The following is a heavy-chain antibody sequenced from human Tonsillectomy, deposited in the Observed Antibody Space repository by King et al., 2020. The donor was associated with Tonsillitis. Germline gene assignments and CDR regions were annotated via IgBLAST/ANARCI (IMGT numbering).Heavy chain of an antibody. CDR3: ARDSPAMTKGPLDF. CDR2: IKQDGSES. CDR1: GFSFSTYW. V-gene: IGHV3-7*03. D-gene: IGHD4-11*01. Sequence: VQLVESGGGLVQPGGSLRLSCAASGFSFSTYWMTWVRQAPGKGLEWVANIKQDGSESYYVDSVKGRFTISRDTAKNLLYLQMNTLRAEDTAVYYCARDSPAMTKGPLDFWGQGTLVTVAS. J-gene: IGHJ4*02.